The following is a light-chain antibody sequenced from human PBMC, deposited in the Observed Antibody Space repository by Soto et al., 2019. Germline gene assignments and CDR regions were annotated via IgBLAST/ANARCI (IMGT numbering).Light chain of an antibody. CDR3: QQYGNPPPNA. CDR1: QIVSSSY. CDR2: GAS. V-gene: IGKV3D-20*01. J-gene: IGKJ2*01. Sequence: EIVLTQSPATLSLSPGEKATLSCGASQIVSSSYLAWYQQKPGLAPRVLIHGASSRATGIPDRFSGSGSGTDFTLTISRLEPEDFAVYFCQQYGNPPPNAFGQGTKVDIK.